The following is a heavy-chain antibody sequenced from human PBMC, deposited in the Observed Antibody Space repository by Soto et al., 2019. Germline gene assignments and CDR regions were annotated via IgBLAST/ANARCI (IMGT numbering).Heavy chain of an antibody. Sequence: GGSLRLSCAASGFTFSSYGMHWVRQAPGKGLEWVAVMSYDGSNKYYADSVKGRFTISRDNSKNTLYLQMNSLRAEDTAVYYCATGSPYYYDSSGYYPHWGQGTLVTVSS. CDR1: GFTFSSYG. CDR3: ATGSPYYYDSSGYYPH. V-gene: IGHV3-30*03. D-gene: IGHD3-22*01. CDR2: MSYDGSNK. J-gene: IGHJ4*02.